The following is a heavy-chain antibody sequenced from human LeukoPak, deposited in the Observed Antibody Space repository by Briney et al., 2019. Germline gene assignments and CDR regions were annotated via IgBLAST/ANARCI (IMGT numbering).Heavy chain of an antibody. CDR3: ARVNFDWLLSTSYYFDY. J-gene: IGHJ4*02. V-gene: IGHV7-4-1*02. Sequence: GASVKVSCKASGYTFTSYAMNWVRQAPGPGLEWKGWINTNTGNPTYAQGFTGRFVFSLDTSVSTAYLQISSLKAEDTAVYYCARVNFDWLLSTSYYFDYWGQGTLVTVSS. D-gene: IGHD3-9*01. CDR1: GYTFTSYA. CDR2: INTNTGNP.